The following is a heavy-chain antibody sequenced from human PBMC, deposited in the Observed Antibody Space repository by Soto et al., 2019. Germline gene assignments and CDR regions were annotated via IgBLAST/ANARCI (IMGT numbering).Heavy chain of an antibody. J-gene: IGHJ5*02. CDR1: GYTFTSYG. D-gene: IGHD2-2*01. CDR2: ISAYNGNT. CDR3: AKTRCSSTSCYWWFDP. Sequence: ASVKVSCKASGYTFTSYGISWVRQAPGQGLEWMGWISAYNGNTNYAQKLQGRVTMTTDTSTSTAYMELRSLRSDDTVVFYCAKTRCSSTSCYWWFDPWGQGTLVTVSS. V-gene: IGHV1-18*01.